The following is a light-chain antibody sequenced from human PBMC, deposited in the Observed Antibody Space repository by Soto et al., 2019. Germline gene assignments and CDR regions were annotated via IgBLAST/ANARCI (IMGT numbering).Light chain of an antibody. CDR2: ATS. J-gene: IGKJ5*01. CDR3: QQSYRTPSIT. CDR1: ESISGY. V-gene: IGKV1-39*01. Sequence: DLQMTQSPSSLSASVGDRVTITCRASESISGYLNWFQQKPGKAPKLLIYATSSLQSGVPSRFSGSGSGTDFTLTINSLQPEDFATYYCQQSYRTPSITFGQGTRLEIK.